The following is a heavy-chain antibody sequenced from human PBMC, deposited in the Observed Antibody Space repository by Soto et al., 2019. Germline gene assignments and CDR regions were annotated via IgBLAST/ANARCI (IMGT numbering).Heavy chain of an antibody. Sequence: SETLSLTCDVSDESVASPGNYWNWIRQRPDTGLEWIGYISSGGSPFYNPSLKSRVSISLDTSKNVISLALRSVTAADTAVYYCTLNHCAGGGCYDRDYWGRGTRVTVSS. V-gene: IGHV4-31*11. CDR2: ISSGGSP. CDR1: DESVASPGNY. CDR3: TLNHCAGGGCYDRDY. D-gene: IGHD2-15*01. J-gene: IGHJ1*01.